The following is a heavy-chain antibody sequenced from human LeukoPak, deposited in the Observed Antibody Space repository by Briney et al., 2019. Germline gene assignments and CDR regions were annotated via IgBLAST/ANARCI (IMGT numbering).Heavy chain of an antibody. V-gene: IGHV4-4*07. Sequence: PSETLSLTCTVSGGSISSYYWSWIRQPAGKGLEWIGRIYTSGSTNYNPSLKSRVTMSVDTSKNQFSLKLSSVTAADTAVYYCARAPRSSSWYDAANYYYYYMDVWGKGTTVTVSS. CDR3: ARAPRSSSWYDAANYYYYYMDV. J-gene: IGHJ6*03. CDR2: IYTSGST. D-gene: IGHD6-13*01. CDR1: GGSISSYY.